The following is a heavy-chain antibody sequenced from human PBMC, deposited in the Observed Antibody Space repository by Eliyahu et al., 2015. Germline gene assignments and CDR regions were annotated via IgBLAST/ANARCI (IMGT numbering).Heavy chain of an antibody. J-gene: IGHJ4*02. CDR2: IYHTGST. CDR1: GGPSVSSGSYY. Sequence: CTVSGGPSVSSGSYYWYWIRQPPGKGLEWIGYIYHTGSTSYNPSLKSRVTISVDTSKNQFSLKVNSVTAADTAVYYCARADLAFLIDYWGQGTLVTVSS. V-gene: IGHV4-61*01. CDR3: ARADLAFLIDY.